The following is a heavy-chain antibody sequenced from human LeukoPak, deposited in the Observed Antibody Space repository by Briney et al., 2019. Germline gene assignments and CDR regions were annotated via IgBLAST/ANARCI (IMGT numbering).Heavy chain of an antibody. Sequence: KPSETMSLTCAVSGYSLSRGYYWGWIPQPPRKGVEGVGSIYHSGSTYYNPSLKSRVTISVDTSKNQFSLKLSSVTAADTAGYYCARKEGSIAARIDYWGQGTLVTVYS. V-gene: IGHV4-38-2*01. CDR1: GYSLSRGYY. J-gene: IGHJ4*02. CDR2: IYHSGST. CDR3: ARKEGSIAARIDY. D-gene: IGHD6-6*01.